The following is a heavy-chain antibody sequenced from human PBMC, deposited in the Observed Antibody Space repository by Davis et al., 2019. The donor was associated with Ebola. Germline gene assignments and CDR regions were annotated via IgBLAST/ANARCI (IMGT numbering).Heavy chain of an antibody. V-gene: IGHV3-9*01. D-gene: IGHD3-10*01. CDR3: VKVLLV. CDR2: ISWNSNTI. J-gene: IGHJ4*02. CDR1: GFTFDDFD. Sequence: SLKISCATSGFTFDDFDMHWVRQAPGKGLEWVSFISWNSNTIDYADSVKGRFTISRDNSKNTLYLQMNSLRAEDTAVYYCVKVLLVWGQGTLVTVSS.